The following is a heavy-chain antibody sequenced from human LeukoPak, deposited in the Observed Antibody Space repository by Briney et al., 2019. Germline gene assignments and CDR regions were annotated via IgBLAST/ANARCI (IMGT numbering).Heavy chain of an antibody. Sequence: GASVKVSCKASGGTFSSYAISWVRQAPGQGLEWMGGIIPIFGTANYAQKFQGRVTITADESTSTAYMELSSLRSEDTAVYYCAKDLATMIVVVTPADYWGQGTLVTVSS. J-gene: IGHJ4*02. CDR1: GGTFSSYA. CDR2: IIPIFGTA. CDR3: AKDLATMIVVVTPADY. V-gene: IGHV1-69*13. D-gene: IGHD3-22*01.